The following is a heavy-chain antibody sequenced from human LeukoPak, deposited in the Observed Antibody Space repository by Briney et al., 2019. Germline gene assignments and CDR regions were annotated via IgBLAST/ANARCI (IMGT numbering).Heavy chain of an antibody. CDR2: INPSSGGA. CDR1: GYTFTGYY. J-gene: IGHJ4*02. Sequence: ASVKVSCKASGYTFTGYYVHWVRQAPGQGLEWMGWINPSSGGANYAQKFQGRVTMTGDTSISTVYMELSRLSSDDTAVYFCAGRPDTAMVPIFDYWGQGTLVTISS. V-gene: IGHV1-2*02. D-gene: IGHD5-18*01. CDR3: AGRPDTAMVPIFDY.